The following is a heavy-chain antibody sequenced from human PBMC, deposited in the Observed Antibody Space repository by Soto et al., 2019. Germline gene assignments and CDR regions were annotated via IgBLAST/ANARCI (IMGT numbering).Heavy chain of an antibody. CDR3: AKDLAGDYDFWSGPNDY. D-gene: IGHD3-3*01. V-gene: IGHV3-23*01. CDR1: AYTFGSYA. CDR2: ISHSGSNK. J-gene: IGHJ4*02. Sequence: GGSLRLSCAASAYTFGSYAMNWVRQAPGKGLEWVSAISHSGSNKYYADSVKGRFTISRDNSKNTLYLQMNSLRAEDTAVYYCAKDLAGDYDFWSGPNDYWGKGTLVPVSS.